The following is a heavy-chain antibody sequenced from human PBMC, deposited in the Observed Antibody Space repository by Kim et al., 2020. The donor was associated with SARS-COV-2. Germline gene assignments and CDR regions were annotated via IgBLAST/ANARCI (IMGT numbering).Heavy chain of an antibody. CDR3: ARTNKGVIGWYYLDN. D-gene: IGHD3-10*01. J-gene: IGHJ4*02. CDR2: TYYRSKWSS. Sequence: SQTLSLTCAISGDSVSSNSATWNWIRQSPSRGLEWLGRTYYRSKWSSDYAVSVKSRITINPDTSKNQFSLQLNSVTLEDTAVYYCARTNKGVIGWYYLDNWGQGTLVTVSS. V-gene: IGHV6-1*01. CDR1: GDSVSSNSAT.